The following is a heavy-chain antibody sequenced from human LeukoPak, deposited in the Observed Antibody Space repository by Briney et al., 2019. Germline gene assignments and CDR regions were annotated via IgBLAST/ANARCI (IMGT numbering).Heavy chain of an antibody. CDR3: ARRIDLAGCTFDY. D-gene: IGHD3-9*01. V-gene: IGHV4-39*01. CDR1: GGSISSRSHY. Sequence: PSETLSLTCTVSGGSISSRSHYWVWIRQPPGKGLEWLGSIYYSGSTSYNPSLKRRVTISVDTSKNQFSLKLSSVTAADTAVYYCARRIDLAGCTFDYWGQGALVTVSS. CDR2: IYYSGST. J-gene: IGHJ4*02.